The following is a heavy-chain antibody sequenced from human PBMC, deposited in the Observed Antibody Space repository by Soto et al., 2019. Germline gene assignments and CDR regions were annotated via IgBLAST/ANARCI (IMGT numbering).Heavy chain of an antibody. CDR1: GGTFSSYA. Sequence: QVQLVQSGAEVKKPGSSVKVSCKASGGTFSSYAISWVRQAPGQGLEWMGGIIPIFGTANYAQKFQGRVTITADESTSTAYMELSSLRSEDTAVYYCARVRYYDSSGYLYYCDYWGQGTLVTVSS. CDR2: IIPIFGTA. CDR3: ARVRYYDSSGYLYYCDY. J-gene: IGHJ4*02. V-gene: IGHV1-69*01. D-gene: IGHD3-22*01.